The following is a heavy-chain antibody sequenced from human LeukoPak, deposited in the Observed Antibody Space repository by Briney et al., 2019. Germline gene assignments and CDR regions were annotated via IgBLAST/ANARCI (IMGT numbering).Heavy chain of an antibody. CDR1: GFTFSGYW. CDR2: INSDGSST. D-gene: IGHD1-1*01. CDR3: ARDKGNDDWFDP. J-gene: IGHJ5*02. V-gene: IGHV3-74*01. Sequence: GGSLRLSCAASGFTFSGYWMHWVRQAPGKRLVWVSRINSDGSSTRYADSVKGRFTISRDNAKNTLYLQMNSLRAEDTAVYYCARDKGNDDWFDPWGQGTLVTVSS.